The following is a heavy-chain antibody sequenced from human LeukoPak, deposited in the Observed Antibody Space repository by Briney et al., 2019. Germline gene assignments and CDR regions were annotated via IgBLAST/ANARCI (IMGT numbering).Heavy chain of an antibody. CDR1: GFTVSSNY. CDR2: IYSGGST. CDR3: ARDLANYYDSSGPIYYYYGMDV. Sequence: PGGSLRLSCAASGFTVSSNYMTWVRQAPGEGLEWVSVIYSGGSTYYADSVKGRFTISRDNSKNTVYLQMNRLRAEDTAVYYCARDLANYYDSSGPIYYYYGMDVWGQGTTVTVSS. D-gene: IGHD3-22*01. V-gene: IGHV3-53*01. J-gene: IGHJ6*02.